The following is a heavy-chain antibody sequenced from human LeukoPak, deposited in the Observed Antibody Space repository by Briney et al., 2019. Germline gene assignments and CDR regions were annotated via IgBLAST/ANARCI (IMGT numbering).Heavy chain of an antibody. Sequence: PGGSLRLSCAGSGFSFTGYWMHWVRQTPGKALVWISRLYSDGRSLTYADSVKGRFTISRDNAKNMLYLQMNSLRADDTGVYYCARGRGLGEFAVASFDSWGRETLVTVSS. CDR1: GFSFTGYW. D-gene: IGHD6-19*01. V-gene: IGHV3-74*01. J-gene: IGHJ4*02. CDR2: LYSDGRSL. CDR3: ARGRGLGEFAVASFDS.